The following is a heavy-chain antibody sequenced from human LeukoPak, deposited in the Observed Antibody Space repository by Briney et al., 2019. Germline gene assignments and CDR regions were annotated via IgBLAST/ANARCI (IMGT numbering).Heavy chain of an antibody. CDR2: INHSGST. D-gene: IGHD2-15*01. CDR1: GGSFSGYY. CDR3: ARGQVVAATRNWFDP. J-gene: IGHJ5*02. V-gene: IGHV4-34*01. Sequence: SETLSLTCAVYGGSFSGYYWSWIRQPPGKGLEWIGEINHSGSTNYNPSLKSRVTISVDTSENQFSLKLSSVTAADTAVYYCARGQVVAATRNWFDPWGQGTLVTVSS.